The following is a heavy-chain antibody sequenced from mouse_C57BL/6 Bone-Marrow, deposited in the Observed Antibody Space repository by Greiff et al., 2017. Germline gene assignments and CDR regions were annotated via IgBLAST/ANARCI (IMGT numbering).Heavy chain of an antibody. D-gene: IGHD1-2*01. V-gene: IGHV1-81*01. CDR1: GYTFTSSG. CDR2: IYPRSGNT. J-gene: IGHJ2*01. Sequence: QVQLQQSGAELARPGASVKLSCKASGYTFTSSGISWVKQRTGQGLEWIGEIYPRSGNTYYNEKFKGKATLTADKSSSTAYMELRSLTSEDSAVYFCARERITTALFDYGGQGTTLTVSS. CDR3: ARERITTALFDY.